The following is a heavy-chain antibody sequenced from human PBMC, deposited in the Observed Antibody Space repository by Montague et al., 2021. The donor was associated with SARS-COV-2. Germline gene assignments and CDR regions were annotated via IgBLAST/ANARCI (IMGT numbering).Heavy chain of an antibody. CDR3: ARGALWVVVVITAPLNFDY. CDR1: GFTFSSYA. J-gene: IGHJ4*02. V-gene: IGHV3-48*03. D-gene: IGHD3-22*01. CDR2: ISSSGSTI. Sequence: SLRLSCAASGFTFSSYAMHWVRQAPGKGLEWVSYISSSGSTIYYADSVKGRFTISRDNAKNSLYLQMNSLRAEDAAVYYCARGALWVVVVITAPLNFDYWGQGTLVTVSS.